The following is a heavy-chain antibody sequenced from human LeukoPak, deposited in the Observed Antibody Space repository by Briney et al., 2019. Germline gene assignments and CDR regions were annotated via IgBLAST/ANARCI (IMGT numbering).Heavy chain of an antibody. CDR3: ARRISDYVWGSYRYRPYYFDY. CDR1: GGSFSGYY. J-gene: IGHJ4*02. CDR2: INHSGST. Sequence: SETLSLTCAVYGGSFSGYYWSWIRQPPGKGLECIGEINHSGSTNYNPSLKSRVTISVDTSKNQFSLKLSSVTAADTAVYYCARRISDYVWGSYRYRPYYFDYWGQGTLVTVSS. D-gene: IGHD3-16*02. V-gene: IGHV4-34*01.